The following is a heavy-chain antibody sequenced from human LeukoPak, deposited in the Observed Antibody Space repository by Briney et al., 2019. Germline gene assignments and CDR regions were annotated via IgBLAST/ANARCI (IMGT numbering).Heavy chain of an antibody. J-gene: IGHJ3*02. V-gene: IGHV3-53*01. CDR1: GLIVSSNY. CDR2: IYSGGSI. D-gene: IGHD3-22*01. CDR3: VREVYFYDDSAMEGGFDI. Sequence: GGSLRLSCAASGLIVSSNYMTWVRQAPGKGLEWVSVIYSGGSIYYADSVKGRFTISRDNSRNTLYLQMNSLRAEDTAVYYCVREVYFYDDSAMEGGFDIWGHGTVVTVSS.